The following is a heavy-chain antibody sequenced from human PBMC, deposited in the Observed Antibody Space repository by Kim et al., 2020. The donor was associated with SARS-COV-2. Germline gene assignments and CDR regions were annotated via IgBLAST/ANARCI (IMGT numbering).Heavy chain of an antibody. J-gene: IGHJ4*02. V-gene: IGHV3-30*01. CDR1: GFTFSSYA. CDR3: ATPFYSGSYGGPFGH. D-gene: IGHD1-26*01. Sequence: GGSLRLSCAASGFTFSSYAMHWVHQAPGKGLEWVAVISYDGSNKYYADSVKGRFTISRDNSKNTLYLQMNSLRAEDTAVYYCATPFYSGSYGGPFGHWGQGTLVSVSS. CDR2: ISYDGSNK.